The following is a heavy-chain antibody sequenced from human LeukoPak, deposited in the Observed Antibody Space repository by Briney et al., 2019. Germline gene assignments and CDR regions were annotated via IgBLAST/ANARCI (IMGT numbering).Heavy chain of an antibody. D-gene: IGHD4-23*01. CDR3: ATDLATVVTPGPPAH. J-gene: IGHJ4*02. CDR2: ISSRSHYI. Sequence: GGSLRLSCTASGFTFSDYAMSWVRQAPGKGLEWVSFISSRSHYIYYADSVKGRFTISRDDAKNSLYLQMNSLRAEDMAVYYCATDLATVVTPGPPAHWGQGTLVTVSS. CDR1: GFTFSDYA. V-gene: IGHV3-21*01.